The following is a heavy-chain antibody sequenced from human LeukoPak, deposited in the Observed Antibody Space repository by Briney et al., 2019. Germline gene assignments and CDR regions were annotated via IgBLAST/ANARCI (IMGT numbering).Heavy chain of an antibody. J-gene: IGHJ3*02. CDR2: ISGSGGST. D-gene: IGHD1-1*01. Sequence: GGSLRLSCAASGFTFSSYAMRWVRQAPGKRREWVSAISGSGGSTYYADSVKGRFTISRDNSKNTLYLQMNSLRAEDTAVYYCAKNLIAGGICAFDIWGQGTMVTVSS. CDR3: AKNLIAGGICAFDI. V-gene: IGHV3-23*01. CDR1: GFTFSSYA.